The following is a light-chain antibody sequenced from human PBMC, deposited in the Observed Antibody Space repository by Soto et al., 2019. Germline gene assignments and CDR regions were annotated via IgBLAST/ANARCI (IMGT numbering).Light chain of an antibody. CDR3: QHFGSSPPMYT. Sequence: EIVLTQSPGTLSLSPGERATLSCRASQSVSSSFITWYQQKPGQAPRLLFSDASSRATGIPGRFTGSGSGTDFTLTISRLEPEDFAVYYCQHFGSSPPMYTFGQGTKLEIK. CDR2: DAS. J-gene: IGKJ2*01. V-gene: IGKV3-20*01. CDR1: QSVSSSF.